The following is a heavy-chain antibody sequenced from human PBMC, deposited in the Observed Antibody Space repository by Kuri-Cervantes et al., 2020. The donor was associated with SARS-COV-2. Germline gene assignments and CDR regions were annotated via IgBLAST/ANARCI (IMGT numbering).Heavy chain of an antibody. CDR1: GGSFSGYY. D-gene: IGHD2-2*02. J-gene: IGHJ4*02. Sequence: SQTLSLTCAVYGGSFSGYYWSWIRQPPGKGLEWIGEINHSGSTNYNPSLKSRVTISVDTSKNQFPLKLSSVTAADTAVYYCARGVGSTPAAKPVGYFDYWGQGTLVTVSS. V-gene: IGHV4-34*01. CDR2: INHSGST. CDR3: ARGVGSTPAAKPVGYFDY.